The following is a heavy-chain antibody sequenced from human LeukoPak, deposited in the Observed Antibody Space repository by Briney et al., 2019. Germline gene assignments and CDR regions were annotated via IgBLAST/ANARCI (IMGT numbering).Heavy chain of an antibody. J-gene: IGHJ4*02. CDR2: IDTVGDT. CDR3: ARERMDDSSGKALQYLDY. CDR1: GFTFSSYD. Sequence: GGSLRLSCSASGFTFSSYDMHWVRQVTGKGLEWVSAIDTVGDTYYPGSVKGRFIISRENAKNSLYLQLNSLRAGGTAVYYCARERMDDSSGKALQYLDYWGQGTLVTVSS. D-gene: IGHD3-22*01. V-gene: IGHV3-13*04.